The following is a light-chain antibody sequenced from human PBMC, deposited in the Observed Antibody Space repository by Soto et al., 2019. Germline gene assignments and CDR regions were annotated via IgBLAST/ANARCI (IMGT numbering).Light chain of an antibody. CDR2: KAS. Sequence: DIQMTQSPSTLSAPVGDRVTVTCRASQNINTWLAWYQQKPGKAPNLLIYKASTLESGVPSRFNGSGSGTEFTLTISSLQPADFATYYCPQYNSYWTLGPGTKVDIK. V-gene: IGKV1-5*03. J-gene: IGKJ1*01. CDR3: PQYNSYWT. CDR1: QNINTW.